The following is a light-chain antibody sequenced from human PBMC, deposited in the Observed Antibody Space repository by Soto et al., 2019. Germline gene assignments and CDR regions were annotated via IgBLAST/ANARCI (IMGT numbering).Light chain of an antibody. CDR1: QSVSSNF. CDR3: QQYGSSPWT. J-gene: IGKJ1*01. V-gene: IGKV3-20*01. Sequence: EIVLTQSPGTLSLSPGERATLSCRASQSVSSNFLAWYQQKPGQAPSLLIYGASSRATGIPDRFSGSGSGTDFTLTISRLEPEDFAVYYCQQYGSSPWTFGQGTQAEIK. CDR2: GAS.